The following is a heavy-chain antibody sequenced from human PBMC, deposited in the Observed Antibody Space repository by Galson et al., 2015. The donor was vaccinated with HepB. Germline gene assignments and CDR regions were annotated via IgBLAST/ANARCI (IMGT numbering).Heavy chain of an antibody. CDR1: GFTFSSYA. D-gene: IGHD2-2*01. V-gene: IGHV3-30-3*01. Sequence: SLRLPCAASGFTFSSYAMHWVRQAPGKGLEWVAVISYDGSNKYYADSVKGRFTISRDNSKNTLYLQMNSLRAEDTAVYYCARGKYCSSTSCPLRYFDYWGQGTLVTVSS. CDR2: ISYDGSNK. CDR3: ARGKYCSSTSCPLRYFDY. J-gene: IGHJ4*02.